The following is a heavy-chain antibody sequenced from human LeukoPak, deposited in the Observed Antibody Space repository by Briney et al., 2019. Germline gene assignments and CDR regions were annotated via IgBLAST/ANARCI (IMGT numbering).Heavy chain of an antibody. V-gene: IGHV4-34*01. Sequence: PSETLSLTCAVYGGSFSGYYWSWIRQPPGKGLEWIGEINHSGSTNYNPSLKSRVTISVDTSKNQFSLKLSSVTAADTAVYYCARQRPHSSQLPSYYYYYMDVWGKGTTVTVSS. J-gene: IGHJ6*03. CDR2: INHSGST. CDR3: ARQRPHSSQLPSYYYYYMDV. D-gene: IGHD1-1*01. CDR1: GGSFSGYY.